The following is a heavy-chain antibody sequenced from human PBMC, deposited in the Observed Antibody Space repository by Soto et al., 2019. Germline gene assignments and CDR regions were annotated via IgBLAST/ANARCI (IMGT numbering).Heavy chain of an antibody. CDR2: IKQDGSEK. V-gene: IGHV3-7*01. J-gene: IGHJ3*02. Sequence: GGSLRLSCAASGFTFSSYAMSWVRQAPGKGLEWVANIKQDGSEKYYVDSVKGRFTISRDNAKNSLYLQMNSLRAEDAAVYYCARDRRYDYIWGSYRPPGAFDIWGQGTMVTVSS. D-gene: IGHD3-16*02. CDR1: GFTFSSYA. CDR3: ARDRRYDYIWGSYRPPGAFDI.